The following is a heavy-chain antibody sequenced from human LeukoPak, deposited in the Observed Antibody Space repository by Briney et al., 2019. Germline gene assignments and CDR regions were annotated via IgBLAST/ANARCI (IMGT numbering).Heavy chain of an antibody. CDR3: ARERSVVVTAINPEYFQH. CDR2: TYYRSKWYN. D-gene: IGHD2-21*02. V-gene: IGHV6-1*01. J-gene: IGHJ1*01. CDR1: GDSVSSNSAA. Sequence: SQTLSLTCAISGDSVSSNSAAWNWIRQSPSRGLEWLGRTYYRSKWYNDYAVSVKSRITINPDTSKNQFSLQLNSVTPEDTAVYYCARERSVVVTAINPEYFQHWGQGTLVTVSS.